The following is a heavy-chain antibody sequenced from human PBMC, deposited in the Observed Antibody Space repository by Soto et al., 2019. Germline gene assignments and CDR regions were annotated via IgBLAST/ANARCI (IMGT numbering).Heavy chain of an antibody. CDR3: ARPSVEMATISAFDI. V-gene: IGHV1-69*13. Sequence: SVKVSCKASGYTFTSYGISWVRQAPGQGLEWMGGIIAIFGKTNYAQKFQGRVTITADESTSTAYMELSSLRSEDTAVYYCARPSVEMATISAFDICGQGTMVPVSS. D-gene: IGHD5-12*01. CDR1: GYTFTSYG. J-gene: IGHJ3*02. CDR2: IIAIFGKT.